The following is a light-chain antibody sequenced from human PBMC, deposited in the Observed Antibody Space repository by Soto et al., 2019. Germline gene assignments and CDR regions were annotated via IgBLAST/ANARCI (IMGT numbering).Light chain of an antibody. CDR3: QQYYNWPPFT. J-gene: IGKJ2*01. V-gene: IGKV3-15*01. Sequence: EIVMTQSPATLSVSPGQRVTLSCRASQSVGSSLAWYQQKPGLAPRLLIYGASIRSTDIPARFSGSGSGTAFTLTISSLQSEDFANYYCQQYYNWPPFTFGQGTKLEIK. CDR1: QSVGSS. CDR2: GAS.